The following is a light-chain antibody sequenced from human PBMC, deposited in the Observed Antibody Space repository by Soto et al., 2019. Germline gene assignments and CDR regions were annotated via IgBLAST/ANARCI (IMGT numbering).Light chain of an antibody. Sequence: EIVMTQSPATLSVSPGERATLSCRASQYVASTLAWYQHKPGQAPRLLIYGASTRAAGIPGRFSGSGSGTEFTLTISSLHSEDFAVYYCQQYNKWPGTFGQGTKLEIK. CDR2: GAS. V-gene: IGKV3-15*01. CDR3: QQYNKWPGT. CDR1: QYVAST. J-gene: IGKJ2*01.